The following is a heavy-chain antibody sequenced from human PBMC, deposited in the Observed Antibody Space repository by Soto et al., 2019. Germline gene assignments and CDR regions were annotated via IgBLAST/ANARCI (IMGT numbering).Heavy chain of an antibody. V-gene: IGHV1-18*01. CDR2: ISAYNGNT. Sequence: QVQLVQSGAEVKKPGASVKVSCKASGYTFTSYGISWVRQAPGQGLEWMGWISAYNGNTNYAQKLQGRVTMTTDTSTSTAYMELRSLRSDDTAVYYCARDQYYDILTGYYKDYYYGMDVWGQGTTVTASS. J-gene: IGHJ6*02. CDR1: GYTFTSYG. D-gene: IGHD3-9*01. CDR3: ARDQYYDILTGYYKDYYYGMDV.